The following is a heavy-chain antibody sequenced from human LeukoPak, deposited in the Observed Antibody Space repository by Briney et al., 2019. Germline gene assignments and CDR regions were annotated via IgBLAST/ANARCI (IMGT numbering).Heavy chain of an antibody. CDR3: ATSMVRGAGYYFDY. V-gene: IGHV3-30*01. Sequence: PGGSLRLSCAASGFTFSSYAMHWVRQAPGKGLEWVAVISYDGSNKYYADSVKGRFTISRDNSKNTLYLQMNSLRAEDTAVYYCATSMVRGAGYYFDYWGQGTLVTVSS. CDR2: ISYDGSNK. D-gene: IGHD3-10*01. J-gene: IGHJ4*02. CDR1: GFTFSSYA.